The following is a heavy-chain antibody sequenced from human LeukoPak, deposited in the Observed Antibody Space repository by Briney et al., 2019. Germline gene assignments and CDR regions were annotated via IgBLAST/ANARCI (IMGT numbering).Heavy chain of an antibody. D-gene: IGHD3-16*01. Sequence: GASVKVSCKASGYTFTSYGISWVRQAPGQGLEWMGWISAYNGNTNYAQKLQGRVTMTTDTSTSTAYMELRSLRSDDTAVYYCARDKDYIWGSSPKFDYWGQGTLVTASS. V-gene: IGHV1-18*01. CDR1: GYTFTSYG. CDR2: ISAYNGNT. CDR3: ARDKDYIWGSSPKFDY. J-gene: IGHJ4*02.